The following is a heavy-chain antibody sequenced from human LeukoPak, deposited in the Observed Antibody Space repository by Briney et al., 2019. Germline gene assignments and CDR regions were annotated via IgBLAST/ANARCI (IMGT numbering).Heavy chain of an antibody. Sequence: SETLTLTCAVYGGTFSGYYLRWIRQPPGKGLEWIGEIKHSGSTNYYPYLKIRVTIAVDTSTIQFSLKLRSVDAADVAVYYCAGAIAATLGGAYDSGGQGTMVTASS. V-gene: IGHV4-34*08. J-gene: IGHJ3*02. D-gene: IGHD6-25*01. CDR1: GGTFSGYY. CDR3: AGAIAATLGGAYDS. CDR2: IKHSGST.